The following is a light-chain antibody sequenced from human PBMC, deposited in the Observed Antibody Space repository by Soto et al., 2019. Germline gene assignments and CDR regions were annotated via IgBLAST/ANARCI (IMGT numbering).Light chain of an antibody. CDR3: QAYDYSLTASV. Sequence: QSVLTQPPSVSGAPGQRVTIPCTGNSSNLGAGYDVHWYQQLPGTAPKLVIYGNRNRPSGVPERFSGSKSGTSASRAITGLQAEDEGDYYGQAYDYSLTASVFGGGTKLTVL. CDR1: SSNLGAGYD. V-gene: IGLV1-40*01. J-gene: IGLJ3*02. CDR2: GNR.